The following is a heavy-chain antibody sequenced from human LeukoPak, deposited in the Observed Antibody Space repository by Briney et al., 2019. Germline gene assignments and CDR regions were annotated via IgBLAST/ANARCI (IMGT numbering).Heavy chain of an antibody. CDR2: IKQDGSEK. V-gene: IGHV3-7*01. D-gene: IGHD6-13*01. CDR3: ASWYGFDY. Sequence: GGSLRLSCEASGFTFSSYWMSWVRQAPGKGLEWVANIKQDGSEKYYVDSVKGRFTISRDNAKNSLYLQMNSLRAEDTAVYYCASWYGFDYWGQGTLVTVSS. J-gene: IGHJ4*02. CDR1: GFTFSSYW.